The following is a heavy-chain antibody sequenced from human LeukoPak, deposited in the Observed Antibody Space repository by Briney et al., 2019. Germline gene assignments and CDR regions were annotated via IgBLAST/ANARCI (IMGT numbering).Heavy chain of an antibody. CDR3: ARLGVGAPNWFDP. CDR2: IFYAGNT. D-gene: IGHD1-26*01. V-gene: IGHV4-39*01. CDR1: GDSITTIIYY. J-gene: IGHJ5*02. Sequence: PSETLSLTCTVSGDSITTIIYYWGWIRQPPGKGLEWIGSIFYAGNTYYNPSLKSRVTISVDTSKNQFSLRLSSVTAADTAVYYCARLGVGAPNWFDPWGQGTLVTVSS.